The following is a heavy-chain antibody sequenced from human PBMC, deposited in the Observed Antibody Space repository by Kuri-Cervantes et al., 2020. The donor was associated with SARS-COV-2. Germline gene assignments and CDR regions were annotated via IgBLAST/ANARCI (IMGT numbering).Heavy chain of an antibody. D-gene: IGHD3-3*01. J-gene: IGHJ3*02. CDR3: AWGRGWTFDI. CDR1: GFTLTYRW. Sequence: GESLKISCEASGFTLTYRWMAWFRQAPGKGLEWVAAIKADGGEMVYVDSAKGRFTISRDNAKNSVFLQMNSVRIEGTSLYFCAWGRGWTFDIWGRGTMVTVSS. CDR2: IKADGGEM. V-gene: IGHV3-7*04.